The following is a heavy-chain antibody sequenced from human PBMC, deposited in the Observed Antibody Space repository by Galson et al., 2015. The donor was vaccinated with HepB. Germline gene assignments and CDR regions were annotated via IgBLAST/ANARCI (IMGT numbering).Heavy chain of an antibody. Sequence: SVKVSCKASGYTFTGYYMHWVRQAPGQGLEWMGRINPNSGGTNYAQRFQGRVTMTRDTSISTAYMELNSLRSDDTAVYYCARGRHCSGGSCYSPFDSWGQGTLVTVSS. CDR3: ARGRHCSGGSCYSPFDS. CDR1: GYTFTGYY. CDR2: INPNSGGT. V-gene: IGHV1-2*06. D-gene: IGHD2-15*01. J-gene: IGHJ4*02.